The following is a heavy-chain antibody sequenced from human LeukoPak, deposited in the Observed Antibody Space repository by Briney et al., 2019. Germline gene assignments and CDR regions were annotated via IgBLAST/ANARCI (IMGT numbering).Heavy chain of an antibody. J-gene: IGHJ1*01. Sequence: PGGSLRLSCAASGFTFSSYWMSWVRQAPGKGLEWVANIKQDGSEKYYVDSVKGRFTISRDNAKNSLYLQMNSLRAEDTAVYYCAIIPKRRYCSSTSCPLCFKHWGQGSLLTVSS. D-gene: IGHD2-2*01. CDR3: AIIPKRRYCSSTSCPLCFKH. CDR2: IKQDGSEK. CDR1: GFTFSSYW. V-gene: IGHV3-7*01.